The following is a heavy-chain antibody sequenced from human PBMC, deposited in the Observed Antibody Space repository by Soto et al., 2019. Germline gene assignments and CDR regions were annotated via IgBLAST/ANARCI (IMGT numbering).Heavy chain of an antibody. CDR1: GGSISSGGYY. CDR3: ARGYCSSTSCPYGMDV. CDR2: IYYSGST. V-gene: IGHV4-31*03. Sequence: SETLSLTCTVSGGSISSGGYYWSWIRQHPGKGLEWIGYIYYSGSTYYNPSLKSRVTISVDTSKNQFSLKLSSVTAADTAVYYCARGYCSSTSCPYGMDVWGQGTTVTVSS. D-gene: IGHD2-2*01. J-gene: IGHJ6*02.